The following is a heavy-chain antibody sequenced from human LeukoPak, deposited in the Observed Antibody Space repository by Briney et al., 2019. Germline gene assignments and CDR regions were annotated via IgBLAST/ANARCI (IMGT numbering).Heavy chain of an antibody. J-gene: IGHJ4*02. CDR2: IYTSGST. Sequence: PSETLSLTCTVSGGSISSGSYYWSWIRQPAGKGLEWIGRIYTSGSTNYNPSLKSRVTISVDTSKNQFSLKLSSVTAADTAVYYCARHGLRYFDWRSGVDYWGQGTLVTVSS. D-gene: IGHD3-9*01. CDR3: ARHGLRYFDWRSGVDY. V-gene: IGHV4-61*02. CDR1: GGSISSGSYY.